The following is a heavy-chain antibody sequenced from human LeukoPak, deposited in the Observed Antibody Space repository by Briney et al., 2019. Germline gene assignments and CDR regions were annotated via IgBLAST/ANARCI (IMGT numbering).Heavy chain of an antibody. V-gene: IGHV1-69*13. D-gene: IGHD3-10*01. Sequence: SVKVSCKASGGTFSSYAISWVRQAPGQGLEWMGGIIPIFGTANYAQKFRGRVTITADESTSTAYMELSSLRSEDTAVYYCARASNMVRGVFDYWGQGTLVTVSS. J-gene: IGHJ4*02. CDR1: GGTFSSYA. CDR3: ARASNMVRGVFDY. CDR2: IIPIFGTA.